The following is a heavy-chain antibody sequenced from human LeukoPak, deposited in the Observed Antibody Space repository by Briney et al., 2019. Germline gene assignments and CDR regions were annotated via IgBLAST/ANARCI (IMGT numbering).Heavy chain of an antibody. CDR1: GFTFSTFW. V-gene: IGHV3-74*03. Sequence: GGSLRLSCAVTGFTFSTFWMHWVRQVPGKGLVWVSHINGDGTTTTYADSVKGRFTISRDNAKNTVYLQMNSLRGEDSAVYYCGRWNYGMDVWGQGTTVTVSS. J-gene: IGHJ6*02. CDR2: INGDGTTT. CDR3: GRWNYGMDV.